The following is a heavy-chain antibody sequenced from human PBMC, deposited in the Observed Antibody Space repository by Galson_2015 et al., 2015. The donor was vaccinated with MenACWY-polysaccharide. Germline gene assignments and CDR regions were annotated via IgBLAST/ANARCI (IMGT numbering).Heavy chain of an antibody. CDR1: GYSFTDHH. J-gene: IGHJ4*02. Sequence: SVKVSCKASGYSFTDHHIHWVRQAPGKGLEWLGWINPNTSVTKYAEKFQNWVTLTRDSSINTAYLELTGLKSDDTAFYYCARASRLAYYLDTWGQGTLVTGSS. V-gene: IGHV1-2*04. CDR3: ARASRLAYYLDT. D-gene: IGHD3-16*01. CDR2: INPNTSVT.